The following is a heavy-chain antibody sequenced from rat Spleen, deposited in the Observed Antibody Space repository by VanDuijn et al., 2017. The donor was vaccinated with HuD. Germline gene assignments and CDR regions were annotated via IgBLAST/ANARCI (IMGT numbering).Heavy chain of an antibody. V-gene: IGHV5-7*01. CDR3: TRPNWDLGFDY. CDR2: ISYDGSST. D-gene: IGHD5-1*01. J-gene: IGHJ2*01. CDR1: GFTFSNYN. Sequence: EVQLVESGGGLVQPGRSMKLSCAASGFTFSNYNMAWVRQAPTKGLEWVATISYDGSSTYYRDSVKGRYTISRDNAKSTLYLQMDSLRSEDTATYYCTRPNWDLGFDYWGQGVMVTVSS.